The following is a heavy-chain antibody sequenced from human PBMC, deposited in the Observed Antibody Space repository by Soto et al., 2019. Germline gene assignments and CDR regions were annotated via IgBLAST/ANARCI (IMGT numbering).Heavy chain of an antibody. Sequence: EVQLLESGGGLVQPGGSLRLSCGVSGFTFNDFEMNWVRQAPGKGLEWLAYIDGSGNTKKYADSVRGRFTISRDNPNNSLFLQMSSLSAADTAMYYCARGFGWFNYWGQGTLVSVSS. D-gene: IGHD3-10*01. J-gene: IGHJ4*02. CDR1: GFTFNDFE. CDR3: ARGFGWFNY. CDR2: IDGSGNTK. V-gene: IGHV3-48*03.